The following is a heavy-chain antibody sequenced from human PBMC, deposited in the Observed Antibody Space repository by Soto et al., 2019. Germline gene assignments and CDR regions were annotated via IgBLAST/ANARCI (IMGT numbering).Heavy chain of an antibody. V-gene: IGHV5-51*01. CDR1: GYSFTSYW. J-gene: IGHJ6*02. D-gene: IGHD2-2*01. Sequence: PGESLKISCKGSGYSFTSYWIGWVRQMPGKGLERMGIIYPGDSDTRYSPSFQGQVTISADKSISTAYLQWSSLKASDTAMYYCARHTCSSTSCYYYYGMDVWGQGTTVTVSS. CDR3: ARHTCSSTSCYYYYGMDV. CDR2: IYPGDSDT.